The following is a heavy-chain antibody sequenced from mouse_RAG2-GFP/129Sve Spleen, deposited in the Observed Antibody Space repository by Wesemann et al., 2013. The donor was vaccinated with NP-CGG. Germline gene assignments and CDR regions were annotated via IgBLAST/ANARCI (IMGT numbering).Heavy chain of an antibody. Sequence: EVKLLESGGGLVQPGGSLKLSCAASGFDFSRYWMSWVRQAPGKGLEWIGEINPDSSTINYTPSLKDKFIISRDNAKNTLYLQMSKVRSEDTALYYCARPLYYYGSSYFDYWGAKGHHSHSLL. D-gene: IGHD1-1*01. CDR3: ARPLYYYGSSYFDY. CDR2: INPDSSTI. J-gene: IGHJ2*01. CDR1: GFDFSRYW. V-gene: IGHV4-1*02.